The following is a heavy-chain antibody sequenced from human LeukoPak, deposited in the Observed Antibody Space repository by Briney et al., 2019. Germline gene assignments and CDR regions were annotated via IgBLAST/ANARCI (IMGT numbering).Heavy chain of an antibody. Sequence: ASVTVSCKASGYTFTSYYMHWVRQAPGQGLEWMGIINPSGGSTSYARKFQGRVTMTRDTSTSTVYMELSSLRSEDTAVYYCARDAASSFWSGYAYYYYGMDVWGQGTTVTVSS. CDR2: INPSGGST. CDR3: ARDAASSFWSGYAYYYYGMDV. V-gene: IGHV1-46*01. CDR1: GYTFTSYY. J-gene: IGHJ6*02. D-gene: IGHD3-3*01.